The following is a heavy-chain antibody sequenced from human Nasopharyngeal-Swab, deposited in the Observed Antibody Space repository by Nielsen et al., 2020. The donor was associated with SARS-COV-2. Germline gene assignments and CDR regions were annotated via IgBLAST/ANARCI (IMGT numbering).Heavy chain of an antibody. CDR1: GYSISSGYY. CDR2: IYHSGST. CDR3: ARDDYDFWSGYYGVGY. D-gene: IGHD3-3*01. J-gene: IGHJ4*02. V-gene: IGHV4-38-2*02. Sequence: SETLSLTCTVSGYSISSGYYWGWSRQPPGKGLEWIGSIYHSGSTYYNPSLKSRVTISVDTSKNQFSLKLSCVTAADTAVYYCARDDYDFWSGYYGVGYWGQGTLVTVSS.